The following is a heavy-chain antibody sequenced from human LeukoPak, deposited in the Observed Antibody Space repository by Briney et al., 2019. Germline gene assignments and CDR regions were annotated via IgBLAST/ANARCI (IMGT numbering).Heavy chain of an antibody. Sequence: RATLKLSCTASGYTFTSYGISWVRQAPGQGLEWMGWISANNGNPNYAQTLKGRVTMTKDTSTSTSHMEISSLASDNPAVYYLSRESIASAGKADYYRDVWVKGTAVIVS. CDR2: ISANNGNP. CDR3: SRESIASAGKADYYRDV. V-gene: IGHV1-18*01. CDR1: GYTFTSYG. D-gene: IGHD6-13*01. J-gene: IGHJ6*03.